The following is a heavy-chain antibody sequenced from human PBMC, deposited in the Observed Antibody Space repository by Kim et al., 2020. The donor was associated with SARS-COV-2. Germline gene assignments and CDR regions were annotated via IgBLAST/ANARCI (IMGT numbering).Heavy chain of an antibody. Sequence: GGSLRLSCAASGFTFSGYSMDWVRQAPGKGLEWVALISFDGSNKYYADSVKGRFTISRDNFKSTLYLQMNSLRPEDTAVYYCARGRGSFIDNWGQGTLVTVSS. CDR3: ARGRGSFIDN. CDR2: ISFDGSNK. J-gene: IGHJ4*02. CDR1: GFTFSGYS. D-gene: IGHD1-26*01. V-gene: IGHV3-30*04.